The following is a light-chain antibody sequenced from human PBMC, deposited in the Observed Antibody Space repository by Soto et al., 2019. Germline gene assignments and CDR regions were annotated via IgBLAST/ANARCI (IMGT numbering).Light chain of an antibody. CDR2: NTN. J-gene: IGLJ3*02. Sequence: QTVVTQEPSFSVSPGGTVTLTCGLTSGSVSTSYYPSWYQQTPGQAPRTLIYNTNTRSSGVPDRFSGSILGNKAALTITGAQADDESDYYCVLYMGSGISNWVFGGGTKLTVL. V-gene: IGLV8-61*01. CDR1: SGSVSTSYY. CDR3: VLYMGSGISNWV.